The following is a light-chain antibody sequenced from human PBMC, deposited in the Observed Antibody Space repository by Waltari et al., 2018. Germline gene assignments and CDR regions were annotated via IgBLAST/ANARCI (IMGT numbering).Light chain of an antibody. Sequence: EIVLTQSPATLTLSPGERATLSCRASQSISSYFAWYQQKPGQAPRLLIYDASTRATGIPAMFSGSWSGTEFTLTISSLEPEDFAVYYCQQRSNWPPAVTFGGGTKVEIK. CDR2: DAS. J-gene: IGKJ4*01. CDR1: QSISSY. V-gene: IGKV3-11*01. CDR3: QQRSNWPPAVT.